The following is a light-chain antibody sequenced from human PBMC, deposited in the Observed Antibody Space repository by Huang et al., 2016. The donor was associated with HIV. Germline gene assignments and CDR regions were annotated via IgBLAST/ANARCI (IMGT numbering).Light chain of an antibody. CDR2: KVS. J-gene: IGKJ1*01. V-gene: IGKV2-30*01. Sequence: DILLTQSPLSLPVTLGQPASISCRSSQSLVFTDGNTYLNWFHQRPGQPPRHLIYKVSKRASGVPAIISGSGSGTYFTLEISRVAAEDVGLYCCMQGTLWPPTFGRGTKVELK. CDR3: MQGTLWPPT. CDR1: QSLVFTDGNTY.